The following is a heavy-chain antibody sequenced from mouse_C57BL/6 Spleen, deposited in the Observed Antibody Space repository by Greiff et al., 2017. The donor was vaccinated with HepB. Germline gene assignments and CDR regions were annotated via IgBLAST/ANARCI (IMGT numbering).Heavy chain of an antibody. V-gene: IGHV1-55*01. CDR1: GYTFTSYW. D-gene: IGHD1-1*01. Sequence: QVQLKQPGAELVKPGASVKMSCKASGYTFTSYWITWVKQRPGQGLEWIGDIYPGSGSTNYNEKFKSKATLTVDTSSSTAYMQLSSLTSEDSAVYYCARGISTVVDLFAYWGQGTLVTVSA. J-gene: IGHJ3*01. CDR3: ARGISTVVDLFAY. CDR2: IYPGSGST.